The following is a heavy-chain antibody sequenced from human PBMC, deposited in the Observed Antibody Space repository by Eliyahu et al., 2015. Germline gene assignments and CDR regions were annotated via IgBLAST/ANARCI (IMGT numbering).Heavy chain of an antibody. D-gene: IGHD4-11*01. CDR3: ARTTVRGDYYYYGMDV. Sequence: QVQLVESGGGVVQPGRSLRLSXAASGFXFXSYGMHWVRQAPGKGLEWVAVISYDGSNKYYADSVKGRFTISRDNSKNTLYLQMNSLRAEDTAVYYCARTTVRGDYYYYGMDVWGQGTTVTVSS. CDR1: GFXFXSYG. V-gene: IGHV3-30*03. J-gene: IGHJ6*02. CDR2: ISYDGSNK.